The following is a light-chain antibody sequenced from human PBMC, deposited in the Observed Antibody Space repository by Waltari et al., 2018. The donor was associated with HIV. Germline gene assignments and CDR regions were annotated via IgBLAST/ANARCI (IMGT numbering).Light chain of an antibody. CDR3: HSRDSSGSHVV. V-gene: IGLV3-19*01. CDR2: GRS. Sequence: SSELTQDPSVSVALGQTVRITCQGDSLRSYYASWYKQKSGQALVVFVVGRSFRPAAIPARFSGSSSGNAATLTITGAQADDEADYYCHSRDSSGSHVVFGGGTKVTVL. J-gene: IGLJ2*01. CDR1: SLRSYY.